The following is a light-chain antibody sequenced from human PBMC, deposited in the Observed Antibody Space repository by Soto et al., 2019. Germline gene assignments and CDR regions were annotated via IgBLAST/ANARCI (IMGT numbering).Light chain of an antibody. CDR3: QQRGYWPLT. V-gene: IGKV3-11*01. Sequence: EIVLTQSPATLSLSPGERATLSCRASQSVSSYLAWYQHKPGQAPRLLIYDASTRATGIPARFSGSGSGTDFTLTISSLEPEDFAVYYCQQRGYWPLTFGGGTTVEIK. CDR2: DAS. J-gene: IGKJ4*01. CDR1: QSVSSY.